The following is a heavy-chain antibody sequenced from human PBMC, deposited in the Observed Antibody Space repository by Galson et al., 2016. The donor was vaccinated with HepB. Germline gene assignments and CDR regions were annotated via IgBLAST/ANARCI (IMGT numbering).Heavy chain of an antibody. CDR3: VHTFNYDFWTGYENWFDP. V-gene: IGHV2-5*01. D-gene: IGHD3-3*01. CDR1: GVSLRTSGVG. J-gene: IGHJ5*02. Sequence: PALVKPTQTLTLTCTVSGVSLRTSGVGVGWIRQPPGKALEWLAIIYWSDDRRFSPSLKHRLTIAKDTSKNQVFLTMTNMDPLDTATYYCVHTFNYDFWTGYENWFDPWGQGTPVTVSS. CDR2: IYWSDDR.